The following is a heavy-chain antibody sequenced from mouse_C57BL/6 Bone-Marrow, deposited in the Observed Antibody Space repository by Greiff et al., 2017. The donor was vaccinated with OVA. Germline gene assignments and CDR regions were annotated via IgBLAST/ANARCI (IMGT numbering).Heavy chain of an antibody. CDR1: GFTFSSYT. Sequence: EVQRVESGGGLVKPGGSLKLSCAASGFTFSSYTMSWVRQTPEKRLEWVATISGGGGNTYYPDSVKGRFTISRDNAKNTLYLQMSSLRSEDTALYYCAIQGVTTEFLYYAMDYWGQGTSVTVSS. CDR3: AIQGVTTEFLYYAMDY. D-gene: IGHD2-2*01. CDR2: ISGGGGNT. V-gene: IGHV5-9*01. J-gene: IGHJ4*01.